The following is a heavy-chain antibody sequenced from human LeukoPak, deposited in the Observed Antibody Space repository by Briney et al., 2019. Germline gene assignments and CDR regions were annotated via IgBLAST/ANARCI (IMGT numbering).Heavy chain of an antibody. D-gene: IGHD2-21*02. J-gene: IGHJ4*02. Sequence: GGSLRLSCEASGFTFSSYAMSWVRQAPGKGLEWVSAISGSGGSTYYADSVKGRFTISRDNSKNTLYLQMNSLRAEDTALYYCAKSKVVTTIPYYFDYWGQGTLVTVSS. CDR3: AKSKVVTTIPYYFDY. CDR2: ISGSGGST. V-gene: IGHV3-23*01. CDR1: GFTFSSYA.